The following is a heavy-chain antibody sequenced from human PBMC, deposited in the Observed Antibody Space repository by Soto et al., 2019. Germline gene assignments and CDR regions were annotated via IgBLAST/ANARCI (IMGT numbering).Heavy chain of an antibody. J-gene: IGHJ4*02. CDR2: INANNGGA. CDR3: AKDLIDYSNSYFDY. Sequence: QVQLVQSGDEVKNPGASVKVSCKPSGYTFTDYHIHWVRQAPGQGLEFMGWINANNGGAGSAQQFQGRLTVTRDTSISTVYMELSNLRSDDTAVYYCAKDLIDYSNSYFDYWGQGTLVTVSS. V-gene: IGHV1-2*02. D-gene: IGHD4-4*01. CDR1: GYTFTDYH.